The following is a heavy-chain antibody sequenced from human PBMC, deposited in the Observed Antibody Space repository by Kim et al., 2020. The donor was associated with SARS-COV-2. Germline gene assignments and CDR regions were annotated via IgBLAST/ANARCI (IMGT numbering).Heavy chain of an antibody. CDR1: GYTFTTKY. CDR3: ATAPGYSSNWHPGDY. V-gene: IGHV1-46*01. D-gene: IGHD6-13*01. Sequence: ASVKVSCKTSGYTFTTKYIHWVRQAPGQGLEWMGIINPNDATTAYPQKFRDRVTVTGDTSTSTVYMVLTSLTSEDTATYYCATAPGYSSNWHPGDYWGQGTLVTVSS. J-gene: IGHJ4*02. CDR2: INPNDATT.